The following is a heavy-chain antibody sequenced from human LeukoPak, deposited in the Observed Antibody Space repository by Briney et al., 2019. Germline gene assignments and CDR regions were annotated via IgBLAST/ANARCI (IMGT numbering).Heavy chain of an antibody. Sequence: GGSLRLSCAASGFTFSSHWMHWVRHAPGKGLVWVSRINSEGSSTSYADSVKGRFTFSRDNAKNTLYLQINSLRAEDTAVYYCARDDRSGYFDYWGQGALVTVSS. J-gene: IGHJ4*02. CDR3: ARDDRSGYFDY. V-gene: IGHV3-74*01. CDR1: GFTFSSHW. D-gene: IGHD3-3*01. CDR2: INSEGSST.